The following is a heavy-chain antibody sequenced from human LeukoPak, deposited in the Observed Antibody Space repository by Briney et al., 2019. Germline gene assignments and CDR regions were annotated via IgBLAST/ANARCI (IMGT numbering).Heavy chain of an antibody. CDR2: IKQDGSEK. CDR1: GFTFSSYW. D-gene: IGHD5-18*01. Sequence: PGGSLRLSCAASGFTFSSYWMTWIRQAPGKGLGWVANIKQDGSEKYYVDSVKGRFTISRDNAKNSLYLQMNSLRAEDTAVYYRARDTGGGYSCYDCWGQGTLVTVSS. CDR3: ARDTGGGYSCYDC. J-gene: IGHJ4*02. V-gene: IGHV3-7*01.